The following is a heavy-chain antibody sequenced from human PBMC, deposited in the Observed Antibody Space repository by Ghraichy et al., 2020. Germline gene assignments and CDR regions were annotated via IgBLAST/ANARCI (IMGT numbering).Heavy chain of an antibody. J-gene: IGHJ3*02. CDR3: ARVGATIFGVVIKVGAFDI. Sequence: EWIGYIYYSGSTYYNPSLKSRVTISVDTSKNQFSLKLSSVTAADTAVYYCARVGATIFGVVIKVGAFDIWG. CDR2: IYYSGST. D-gene: IGHD3-3*01. V-gene: IGHV4-31*02.